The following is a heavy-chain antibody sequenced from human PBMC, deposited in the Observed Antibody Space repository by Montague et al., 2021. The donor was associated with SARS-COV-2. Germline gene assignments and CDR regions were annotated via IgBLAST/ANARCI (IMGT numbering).Heavy chain of an antibody. V-gene: IGHV4-38-2*02. Sequence: SETLSLTCTVSGYSISSGYYWGWIRQPPGKGLEWIGSIYHSGSTYYNPALKSRVTIAVDTSKNQFSLKLSSVTAADTAVYYCARDVRYYDFGSGRAQTSPDYWGQGTLVTVSS. J-gene: IGHJ4*02. CDR1: GYSISSGYY. CDR3: ARDVRYYDFGSGRAQTSPDY. CDR2: IYHSGST. D-gene: IGHD3-3*01.